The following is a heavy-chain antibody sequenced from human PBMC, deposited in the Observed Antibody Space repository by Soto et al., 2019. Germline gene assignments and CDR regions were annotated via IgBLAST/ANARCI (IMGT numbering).Heavy chain of an antibody. Sequence: GGSLRLSCAASGFTFSSYWMSWVRQAPGKGLEWVANIKQDGSEKYYVDSVKGRFTISRDNAKNSLYLQMNGLRAEDTAVYYCARVEVEVVPAAMNAFDIWGQGTMVTVSS. V-gene: IGHV3-7*01. J-gene: IGHJ3*02. D-gene: IGHD2-2*01. CDR1: GFTFSSYW. CDR3: ARVEVEVVPAAMNAFDI. CDR2: IKQDGSEK.